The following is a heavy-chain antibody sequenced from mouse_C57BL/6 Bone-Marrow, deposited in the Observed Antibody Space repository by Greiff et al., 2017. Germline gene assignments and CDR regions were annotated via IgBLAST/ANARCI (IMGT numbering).Heavy chain of an antibody. J-gene: IGHJ4*01. V-gene: IGHV1-19*01. CDR2: IHPYNGGT. CDR3: AGDCYYGNAIDY. CDR1: GYTFTDYY. D-gene: IGHD2-3*01. Sequence: EVQLQEPGPELVKPGASVKMSCKASGYTFTDYYMHWVKQRHGQSLEWIGMIHPYNGGTSYNQKFKGKATLTVDKSSSTAYMELNSLTSEDSAVYYGAGDCYYGNAIDYWGQGTSVTVSA.